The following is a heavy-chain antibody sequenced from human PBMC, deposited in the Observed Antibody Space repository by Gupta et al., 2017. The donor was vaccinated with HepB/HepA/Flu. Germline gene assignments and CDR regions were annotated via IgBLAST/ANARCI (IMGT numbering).Heavy chain of an antibody. D-gene: IGHD2-2*01. J-gene: IGHJ5*02. CDR1: GGSISSYY. CDR2: IYTSGST. V-gene: IGHV4-4*07. Sequence: QVQLQESGPGLVKPSETLSLPCTVSGGSISSYYWSWIRQPAGKGLEWIGRIYTSGSTNYNPSLKSRVTMSVDTSKNQFSLKLSSVTAADTAVYYCARDDCSSTSLCLVGGNWFDPWGQGTLVTVSS. CDR3: ARDDCSSTSLCLVGGNWFDP.